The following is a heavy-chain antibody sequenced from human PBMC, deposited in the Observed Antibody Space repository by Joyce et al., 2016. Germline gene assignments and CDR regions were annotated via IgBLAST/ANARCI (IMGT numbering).Heavy chain of an antibody. CDR3: AGGILTGYFDY. CDR1: GFTFSNYG. J-gene: IGHJ4*02. Sequence: GQLVESGGGVVQPGRSLRLSCAASGFTFSNYGIHWVRQAPGKGLEWVAVISYDGSNKHYGDSVKGRFTISRDNSKNTLYLQMNSLRAEDTAVYYCAGGILTGYFDYWGQGTLVTVSS. CDR2: ISYDGSNK. V-gene: IGHV3-30*03. D-gene: IGHD3-9*01.